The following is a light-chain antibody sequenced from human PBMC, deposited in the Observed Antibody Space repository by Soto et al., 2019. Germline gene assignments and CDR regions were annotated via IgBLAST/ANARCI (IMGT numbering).Light chain of an antibody. Sequence: DIPMTQSPSSVSASVGDRVTITCRASQAISTWLAWYQQKPGKAPKLLIYAASSLFSGVPSRFSGSGSGTDFTLTISSLQPEDFATYYCQQADSLPLVTFGQGTRLDLK. J-gene: IGKJ5*01. CDR2: AAS. V-gene: IGKV1-12*01. CDR3: QQADSLPLVT. CDR1: QAISTW.